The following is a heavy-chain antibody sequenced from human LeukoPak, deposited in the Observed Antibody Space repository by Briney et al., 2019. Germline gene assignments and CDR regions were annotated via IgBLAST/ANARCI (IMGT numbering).Heavy chain of an antibody. CDR2: IYYSGST. D-gene: IGHD6-13*01. V-gene: IGHV4-39*07. Sequence: SETLSLTCTVSGGSISSSPYYWGWIRQPPGKGLEWIGSIYYSGSTYYNPSLKSRVTISVDTSKNQFSLKLSSVTAADTAVYYCARSGPGQQLVLVYWGQGTLVTVSS. CDR1: GGSISSSPYY. J-gene: IGHJ4*02. CDR3: ARSGPGQQLVLVY.